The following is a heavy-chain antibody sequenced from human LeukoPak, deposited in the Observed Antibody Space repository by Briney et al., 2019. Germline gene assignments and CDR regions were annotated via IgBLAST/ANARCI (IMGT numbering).Heavy chain of an antibody. D-gene: IGHD4-17*01. CDR1: GGSISSSSYY. J-gene: IGHJ4*02. CDR2: IYYSGST. Sequence: PSETLSLTCTVSGGSISSSSYYWGWIRQPPGKGLEWIGSIYYSGSTYYNPSLKSRVTISVDTSKNQFSLKLSSVTAADTAVYYCARDSDYGGIFDYWGQGTLVTVSS. V-gene: IGHV4-39*07. CDR3: ARDSDYGGIFDY.